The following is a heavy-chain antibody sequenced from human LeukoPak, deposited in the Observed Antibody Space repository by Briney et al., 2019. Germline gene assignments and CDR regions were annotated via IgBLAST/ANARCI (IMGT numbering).Heavy chain of an antibody. CDR2: IYYSGST. V-gene: IGHV4-59*01. CDR3: ARESMVRGVIGY. Sequence: SETLALTCTVSGGSISSYYWSWIRQPPGKGLEWIGYIYYSGSTNYNPSLKSRVTISVDTSKNQFSLKLSSVTAADTAVYYCARESMVRGVIGYWGQGTLVTVSS. CDR1: GGSISSYY. D-gene: IGHD3-10*01. J-gene: IGHJ4*02.